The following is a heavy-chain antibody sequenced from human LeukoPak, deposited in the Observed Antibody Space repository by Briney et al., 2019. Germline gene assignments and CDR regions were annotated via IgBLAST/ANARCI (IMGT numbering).Heavy chain of an antibody. CDR2: IKQDGSEK. J-gene: IGHJ4*02. CDR3: AKDRLERPRGYSEN. V-gene: IGHV3-7*03. Sequence: PGGSLRLSCAASGFTFSSYWMSWVRQAPGKGLEWVANIKQDGSEKYYVDSVKGRFTISRDNAKNSLYLQMNSLRAEDTALYYCAKDRLERPRGYSENWGQGTLVTVSS. CDR1: GFTFSSYW. D-gene: IGHD5-18*01.